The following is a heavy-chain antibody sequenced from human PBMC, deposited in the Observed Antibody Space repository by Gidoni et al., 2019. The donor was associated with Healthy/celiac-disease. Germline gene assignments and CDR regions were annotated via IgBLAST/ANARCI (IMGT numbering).Heavy chain of an antibody. J-gene: IGHJ4*02. D-gene: IGHD1-26*01. Sequence: QVQLVESGGGVVQPGRYLRLSCAASGLTFNSYGMHWVRQAPGKGLEWVAVISYDGSNKYYADSVKGRFTISRDNSKNTLYLQMNSLRAEDTAVYYCAKGLELLLDYWGQGTLVTVSS. CDR3: AKGLELLLDY. CDR1: GLTFNSYG. CDR2: ISYDGSNK. V-gene: IGHV3-30*18.